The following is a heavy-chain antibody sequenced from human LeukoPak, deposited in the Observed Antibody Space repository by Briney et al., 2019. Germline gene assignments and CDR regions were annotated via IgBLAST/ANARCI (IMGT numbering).Heavy chain of an antibody. V-gene: IGHV1-69*04. CDR1: GGTFSSYA. D-gene: IGHD3-22*01. J-gene: IGHJ3*02. CDR3: ARDLDYYDSSGYYPVHSAFDI. Sequence: ASVKVSCKASGGTFSSYAISWVRQAPGQGLEWMGRIIPILGIANYAQKFQGRVTITADKSTSTAYMELSSLRSEDTAVYYCARDLDYYDSSGYYPVHSAFDIWGQGTMVTVSS. CDR2: IIPILGIA.